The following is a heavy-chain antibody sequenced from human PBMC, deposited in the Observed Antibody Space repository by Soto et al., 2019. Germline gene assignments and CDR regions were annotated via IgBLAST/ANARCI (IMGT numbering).Heavy chain of an antibody. CDR2: INIDGSTT. CDR1: GFSLSNSW. Sequence: EVQLVESGGVSVQPGGSLRLSCAASGFSLSNSWMHWVRQAPGTGLVWVSRINIDGSTTTYADSVKGRFTISRDNAKNTLYLQMNSLRDEDTAVYYCVRIRRGDGYTFGYWGQGTLVTVSS. D-gene: IGHD5-12*01. V-gene: IGHV3-74*01. CDR3: VRIRRGDGYTFGY. J-gene: IGHJ4*02.